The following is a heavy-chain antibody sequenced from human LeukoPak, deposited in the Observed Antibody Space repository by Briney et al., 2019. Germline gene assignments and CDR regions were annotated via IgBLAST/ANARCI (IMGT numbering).Heavy chain of an antibody. D-gene: IGHD3-10*01. V-gene: IGHV4-59*01. CDR3: ARLKVLLPDY. Sequence: PSETLSLTCTVSGGSISSYYWTWIRQPPGKGLEWIGYIYHSGSANYKSSLKSRVTISLDTSKNQVSLEMKSVTAADTAVYYCARLKVLLPDYWGQGTLVTVSS. CDR2: IYHSGSA. CDR1: GGSISSYY. J-gene: IGHJ4*02.